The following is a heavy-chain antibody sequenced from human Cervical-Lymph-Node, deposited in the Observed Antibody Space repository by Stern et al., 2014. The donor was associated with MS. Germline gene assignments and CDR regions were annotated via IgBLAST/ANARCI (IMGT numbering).Heavy chain of an antibody. Sequence: VQLVESGGGVVQPGSSLRLSCAASGFSFSDYGMHWVRQAPGKGPEWVAVIWYDGSNENYADSAKGRFTIYRDNNKNMLYLQINSLRADDTAVYYCARDAFKGSGWYHWFDPWGQGSLVTVSS. D-gene: IGHD6-19*01. CDR1: GFSFSDYG. CDR3: ARDAFKGSGWYHWFDP. J-gene: IGHJ5*02. V-gene: IGHV3-33*01. CDR2: IWYDGSNE.